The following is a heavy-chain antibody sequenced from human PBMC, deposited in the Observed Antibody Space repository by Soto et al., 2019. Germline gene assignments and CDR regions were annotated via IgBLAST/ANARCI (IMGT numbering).Heavy chain of an antibody. CDR2: ISGSGGST. CDR1: GFTFSSYA. CDR3: ASQTDPEPYYFDY. J-gene: IGHJ4*02. V-gene: IGHV3-23*01. D-gene: IGHD1-1*01. Sequence: PGGSLRLPCAASGFTFSSYAMSWVRQAPGKGLEWVSAISGSGGSTYYADSVKGRFTISRDNSKNTLYLQMNSLRAEDTAVYYCASQTDPEPYYFDYWGQGTLVTVSS.